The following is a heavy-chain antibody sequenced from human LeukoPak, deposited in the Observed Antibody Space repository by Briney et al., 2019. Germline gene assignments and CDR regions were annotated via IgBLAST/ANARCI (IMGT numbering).Heavy chain of an antibody. CDR3: AKDRYSIWYLTLDY. D-gene: IGHD6-13*01. CDR2: ISGRDGST. CDR1: GFSFSNYA. Sequence: PGGSLRLYCAASGFSFSNYAMSWVRQAPGKGLEWVSAISGRDGSTYYAGSVKGRFTISRDNSKNTLYLQMNSLRGEDTAVYYCAKDRYSIWYLTLDYWGQGTLVTVSS. J-gene: IGHJ4*02. V-gene: IGHV3-23*01.